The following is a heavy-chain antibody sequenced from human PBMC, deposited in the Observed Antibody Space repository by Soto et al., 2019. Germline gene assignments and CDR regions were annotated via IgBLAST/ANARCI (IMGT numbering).Heavy chain of an antibody. D-gene: IGHD2-15*01. J-gene: IGHJ4*02. CDR2: INAGNGNT. CDR1: GYTFTSYA. CDR3: ARVPFYCSGGSCYPGPMGY. V-gene: IGHV1-3*01. Sequence: ASVKVSCKASGYTFTSYAMHWVRQAPGQRLEWMGWINAGNGNTKYSQKFQGRVTITRDTSASTAYMELSSLRSEDTAVYYCARVPFYCSGGSCYPGPMGYWGQGTLVTVSS.